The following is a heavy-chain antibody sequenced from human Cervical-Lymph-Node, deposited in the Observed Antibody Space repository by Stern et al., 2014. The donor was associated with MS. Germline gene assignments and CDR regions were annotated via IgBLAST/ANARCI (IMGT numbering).Heavy chain of an antibody. D-gene: IGHD2-2*02. Sequence: QVQLVESGGGVVQPGGSLRLSCVASGFTFTTSGMHWVRQAPGTGLDWVAVISYDGSNQYYGDSVKGRFTISRDNSKNTVYLQMNSLRPEDTAVYYCANAAALSCRSPSCYKAFEYWGQGILVTVSS. J-gene: IGHJ4*02. V-gene: IGHV3-30*18. CDR2: ISYDGSNQ. CDR1: GFTFTTSG. CDR3: ANAAALSCRSPSCYKAFEY.